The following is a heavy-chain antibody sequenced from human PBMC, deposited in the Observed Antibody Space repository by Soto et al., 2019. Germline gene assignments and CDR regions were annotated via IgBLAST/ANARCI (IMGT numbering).Heavy chain of an antibody. V-gene: IGHV4-30-2*01. CDR1: GGSIMSGGYS. J-gene: IGHJ3*02. CDR2: IYEGGNT. Sequence: SETLALTCAVPGGSIMSGGYSWSWIGQPPGKGLQWIGHIYEGGNTYYTPSLESRVAISTDKSKNQFSLRLSSVTAADTAVYYCVRRSPEDAFDIWGQGTMVTVSS. CDR3: VRRSPEDAFDI.